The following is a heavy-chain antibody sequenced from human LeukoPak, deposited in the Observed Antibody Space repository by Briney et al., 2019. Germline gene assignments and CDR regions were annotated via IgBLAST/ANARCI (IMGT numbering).Heavy chain of an antibody. V-gene: IGHV1-69*05. CDR3: ARDQMWESNWFDP. CDR1: GGTFSSYA. Sequence: SVKVSCKASGGTFSSYAISWVRQAPGQGLERMGRIIPIFGTANYAQKFQGRVTITTDESTSTAYMELSSLRSEDTAVYYCARDQMWESNWFDPWGQGTLVTVSS. CDR2: IIPIFGTA. J-gene: IGHJ5*02. D-gene: IGHD1-26*01.